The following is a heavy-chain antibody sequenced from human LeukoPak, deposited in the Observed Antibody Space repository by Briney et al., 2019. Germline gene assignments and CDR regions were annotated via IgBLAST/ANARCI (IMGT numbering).Heavy chain of an antibody. Sequence: ASVKVSCKVSGYTLTELSMHWVRQAPGKGLEWMGGFDPEDGETIYAQKFQGRVTMSEDTSTDTAYMELSSLRSEDTAVYYCATAYYDFWSGSDRFDYWGQGTLVTVSS. CDR1: GYTLTELS. J-gene: IGHJ4*02. CDR2: FDPEDGET. V-gene: IGHV1-24*01. D-gene: IGHD3-3*01. CDR3: ATAYYDFWSGSDRFDY.